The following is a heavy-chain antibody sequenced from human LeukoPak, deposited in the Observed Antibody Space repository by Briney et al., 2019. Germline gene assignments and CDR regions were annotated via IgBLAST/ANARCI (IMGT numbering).Heavy chain of an antibody. Sequence: SETLSLTCTVSGGSISSYYWSWIRQPPGKGLEWIGYFYYSGSTNYNPSLKSRVTISVDTSKNQFSLKLSSVTAADTAVYYCASSRTRHAFDIWGQGIMVTVSS. D-gene: IGHD3/OR15-3a*01. J-gene: IGHJ3*02. V-gene: IGHV4-59*01. CDR1: GGSISSYY. CDR2: FYYSGST. CDR3: ASSRTRHAFDI.